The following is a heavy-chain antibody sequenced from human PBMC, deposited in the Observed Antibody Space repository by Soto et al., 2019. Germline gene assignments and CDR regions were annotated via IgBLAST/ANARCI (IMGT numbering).Heavy chain of an antibody. Sequence: SETLSLTCTVSGGSISSYYWSWIRQPPGKGLELIGYIYYSGSTNYNPSLKSRVTISVDTSKNQFSLKLSSVTAADTAVYYCARHGSGVAVAGELDYWGQGTLVTVSS. J-gene: IGHJ4*02. V-gene: IGHV4-59*08. CDR1: GGSISSYY. CDR3: ARHGSGVAVAGELDY. CDR2: IYYSGST. D-gene: IGHD6-19*01.